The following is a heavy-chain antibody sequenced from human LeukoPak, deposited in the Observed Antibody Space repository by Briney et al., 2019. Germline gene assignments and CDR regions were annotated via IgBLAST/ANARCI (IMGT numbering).Heavy chain of an antibody. V-gene: IGHV3-23*01. Sequence: GGSLRLSCAASGFTLKTYAMMWVRQAPGKGLEWVSAIGGDGVSRGYSDSGKGRFTISRDNSKNTLYLQMNSLRVEDTALYFCAKRVGGTPDNWGLGTLVTVSS. CDR1: GFTLKTYA. CDR2: IGGDGVSR. J-gene: IGHJ4*02. D-gene: IGHD1-26*01. CDR3: AKRVGGTPDN.